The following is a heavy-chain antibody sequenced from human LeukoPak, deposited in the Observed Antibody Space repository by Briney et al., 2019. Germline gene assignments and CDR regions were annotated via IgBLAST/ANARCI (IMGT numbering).Heavy chain of an antibody. CDR2: INHSGST. CDR1: GGSFSGYY. V-gene: IGHV4-34*01. J-gene: IGHJ4*02. D-gene: IGHD4-11*01. Sequence: SETLSLTCAVYGGSFSGYYWSWIRQPPGKGLEWIGEINHSGSTNYNPSLKSRVTISVDTSKNQFSLKLSSVTAADTAVYYCARHRARDTTVTTKVSRYFDYWGQGTLVTVSS. CDR3: ARHRARDTTVTTKVSRYFDY.